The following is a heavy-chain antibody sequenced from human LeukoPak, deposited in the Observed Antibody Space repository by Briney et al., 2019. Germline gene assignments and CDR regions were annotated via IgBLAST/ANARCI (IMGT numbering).Heavy chain of an antibody. CDR3: ARDPVDFWSPPDLYYGMDV. J-gene: IGHJ6*02. Sequence: GGSLRLSCAASGFTFDDYAMHWVRQAPGKGLEWVSGISWNSGSIGYADSVKGRFTISRDNAKNSLYLQMNSLRAEDTAVYYCARDPVDFWSPPDLYYGMDVWGQGTTVTVSS. D-gene: IGHD3-3*01. V-gene: IGHV3-9*01. CDR2: ISWNSGSI. CDR1: GFTFDDYA.